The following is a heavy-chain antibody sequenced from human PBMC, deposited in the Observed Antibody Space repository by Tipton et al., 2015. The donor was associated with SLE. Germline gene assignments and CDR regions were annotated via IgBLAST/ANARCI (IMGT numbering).Heavy chain of an antibody. CDR2: MKHDGSEE. V-gene: IGHV3-7*01. D-gene: IGHD3-10*01. CDR1: GFTFSNYW. J-gene: IGHJ4*02. CDR3: ARDKMIQGVIFDS. Sequence: SLRLSCAASGFTFSNYWMNWVRQAPGKGLEWVANMKHDGSEEYYVESVRGRFTISRDNAEESLYLQMDNLRAEDTGLYYCARDKMIQGVIFDSWGQGTLVTVSS.